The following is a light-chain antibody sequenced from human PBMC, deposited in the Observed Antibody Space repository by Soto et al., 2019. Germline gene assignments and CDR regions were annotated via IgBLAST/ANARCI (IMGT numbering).Light chain of an antibody. CDR3: HQRRGWPRGS. CDR1: QSISNW. V-gene: IGKV1-5*01. CDR2: HAS. Sequence: DIQMTQSPSTLSGSVGDRVTITCRASQSISNWLAWYQQKPGTAPKLLIYHASTLESGVPSRFSGSGSGTEFTLTITRLEPEDFAVYYCHQRRGWPRGSFGQGTRLEIK. J-gene: IGKJ5*01.